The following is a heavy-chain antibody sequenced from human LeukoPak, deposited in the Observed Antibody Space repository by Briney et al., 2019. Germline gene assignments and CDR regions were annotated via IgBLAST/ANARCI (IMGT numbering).Heavy chain of an antibody. V-gene: IGHV4-30-4*08. CDR2: IYYSGST. D-gene: IGHD3-10*01. CDR3: ARDPSTYYYGSGSPSYYFDY. J-gene: IGHJ4*02. Sequence: SSETLSLTCTVSGGSVSSDSYFWTWIRQPPGKGLEWIGYIYYSGSTYYNPSLKSRVTISVDTSKNQFSLKLSSVTAADTAVYYCARDPSTYYYGSGSPSYYFDYWGQGTLVTVSS. CDR1: GGSVSSDSYF.